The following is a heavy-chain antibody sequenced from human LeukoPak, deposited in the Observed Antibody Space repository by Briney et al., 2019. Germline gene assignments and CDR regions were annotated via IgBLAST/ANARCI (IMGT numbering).Heavy chain of an antibody. CDR3: ARLAYCGGDCYQAYWYFDL. V-gene: IGHV4-31*03. CDR1: GGSICSGGYY. Sequence: PSQTLSLTCTVSGGSICSGGYYWSWIRQHRGKGLEWIGYIYYSGSTYYNPSLKSRVTISVDTSKNQFSLKLSSVTAADTAVYYCARLAYCGGDCYQAYWYFDLWGRGTLVTVSS. J-gene: IGHJ2*01. D-gene: IGHD2-21*02. CDR2: IYYSGST.